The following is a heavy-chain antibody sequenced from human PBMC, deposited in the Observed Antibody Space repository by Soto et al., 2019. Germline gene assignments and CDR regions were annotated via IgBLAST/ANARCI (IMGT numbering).Heavy chain of an antibody. D-gene: IGHD3-10*01. V-gene: IGHV3-43*01. CDR3: AKDYYGSGIPDY. Sequence: PGGSLRLSCAASVFTFDDYTMHWVRQAPGKGLEWVSLISWDGGSTYYADSVKGRFTISRDNSKNSLYLQMNSLRTEDTALYYSAKDYYGSGIPDYWGQGTLVTVSS. CDR2: ISWDGGST. J-gene: IGHJ4*02. CDR1: VFTFDDYT.